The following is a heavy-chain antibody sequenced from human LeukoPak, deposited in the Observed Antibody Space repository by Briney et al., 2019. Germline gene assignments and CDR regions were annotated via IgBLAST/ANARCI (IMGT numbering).Heavy chain of an antibody. CDR3: ARYEVLRQQLVNYYYYYMDV. CDR1: GFTFSSYE. D-gene: IGHD6-13*01. V-gene: IGHV3-48*03. Sequence: PGGSLRLSCAASGFTFSSYEMNWVRQAPGKGLEWVSYISSSGSTIYYADSVKGRFTISRDNAKNSLYLQMNSLRAEDTALYYCARYEVLRQQLVNYYYYYMDVWGKGTTVTVSS. J-gene: IGHJ6*03. CDR2: ISSSGSTI.